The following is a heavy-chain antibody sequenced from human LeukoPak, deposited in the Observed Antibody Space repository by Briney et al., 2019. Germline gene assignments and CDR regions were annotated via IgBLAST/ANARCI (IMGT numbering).Heavy chain of an antibody. CDR1: GGSIISSNW. CDR2: IYHSGST. V-gene: IGHV4-4*02. J-gene: IGHJ4*02. D-gene: IGHD1-7*01. CDR3: ARAVRRENHWNYYGPQATPTDAYFDY. Sequence: SETLSLTCAVSGGSIISSNWWSWVRQPPGKGLEGIGEIYHSGSTNYNPSLKSRVTISVDKSKNQFSLKLSSVTAADTAVYYCARAVRRENHWNYYGPQATPTDAYFDYWGQGTLVTVSS.